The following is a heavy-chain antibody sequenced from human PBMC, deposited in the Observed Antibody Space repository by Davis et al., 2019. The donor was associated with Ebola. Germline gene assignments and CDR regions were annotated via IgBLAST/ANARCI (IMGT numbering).Heavy chain of an antibody. J-gene: IGHJ6*02. Sequence: GESLKISCAASGFTFSSYSMNWVRQAPGKGLEWVSYISSSSSTIYYADSVKGRFNISRDNAKNSLYLKMNSLRDEDTAVYYCARDYDSYGFGYYYYYGMDVWGQGTTVTVSS. V-gene: IGHV3-48*02. D-gene: IGHD5-18*01. CDR1: GFTFSSYS. CDR2: ISSSSSTI. CDR3: ARDYDSYGFGYYYYYGMDV.